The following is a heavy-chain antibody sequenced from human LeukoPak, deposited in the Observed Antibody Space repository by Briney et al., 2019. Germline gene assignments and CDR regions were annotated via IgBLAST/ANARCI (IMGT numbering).Heavy chain of an antibody. CDR2: ISYDGSNK. D-gene: IGHD2-2*01. CDR3: ARDVSRGAFV. J-gene: IGHJ3*01. Sequence: GGSLRLSCTASGFTFSSYAMHWVRQAPGKGLEWVAVISYDGSNKYYADSVKGRSTTSRNNSKNTLSLQMNSPRAETTALNYCARDVSRGAFVWGEGRMVTVSS. CDR1: GFTFSSYA. V-gene: IGHV3-30-3*01.